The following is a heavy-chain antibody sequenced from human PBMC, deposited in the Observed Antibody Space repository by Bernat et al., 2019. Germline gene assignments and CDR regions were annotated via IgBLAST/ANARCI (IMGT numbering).Heavy chain of an antibody. J-gene: IGHJ4*02. D-gene: IGHD1-26*01. CDR1: GFTFSNYC. CDR2: ISYDGSNK. V-gene: IGHV3-30*03. Sequence: QVQLVESGGGVVQPGRSLRLSCAASGFTFSNYCMHWVRQAPGKGLEWVAVISYDGSNKYYADSVKGRFTISRDNSKNTLYLQMNSLGAEDTAVDYCATAQGLQIVGANTGWQIDYWGQGTLVTVSS. CDR3: ATAQGLQIVGANTGWQIDY.